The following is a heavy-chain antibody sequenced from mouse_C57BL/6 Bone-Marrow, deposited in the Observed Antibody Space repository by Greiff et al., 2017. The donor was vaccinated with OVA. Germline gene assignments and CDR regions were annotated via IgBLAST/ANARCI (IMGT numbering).Heavy chain of an antibody. V-gene: IGHV1-19*01. D-gene: IGHD2-4*01. J-gene: IGHJ3*01. CDR3: ARTLYDYDGFAY. CDR2: INPYNGGT. Sequence: VQLQQSGPVLVKPGASVKMSCKASGYTFTDYYMNWVKQSHGKSLEWIGVINPYNGGTSYNQKFKGKATLTVDKSSSTAYMELNSLTSEDSAVYYCARTLYDYDGFAYWGQGTLVTVSA. CDR1: GYTFTDYY.